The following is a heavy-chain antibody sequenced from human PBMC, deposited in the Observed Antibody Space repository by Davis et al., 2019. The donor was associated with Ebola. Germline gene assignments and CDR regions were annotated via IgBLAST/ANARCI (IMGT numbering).Heavy chain of an antibody. CDR2: ISVSSGYI. J-gene: IGHJ4*02. Sequence: GESLKISCAASGFIFSSYTMNWVRQAPGKGLEWVSSISVSSGYIYYEDSVKGRFTISRDNSKNTLYLQMNSLRAEDTAVYYCAKDLGYSSSWPFDYWGQGTLVTVSS. D-gene: IGHD6-13*01. V-gene: IGHV3-21*04. CDR1: GFIFSSYT. CDR3: AKDLGYSSSWPFDY.